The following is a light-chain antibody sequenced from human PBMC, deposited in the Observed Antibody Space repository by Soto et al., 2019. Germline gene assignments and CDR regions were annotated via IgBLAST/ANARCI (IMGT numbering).Light chain of an antibody. Sequence: QSALTQPASVSGSLGQSITISCTGTSSDIGGYKYVSWYQQHPGKAPKLIIFEVSNRPSGVSDRFSGSNSGNTASLTISGLQAEDEADYYCGLFTSSATWVFGGGTKLTVL. CDR2: EVS. CDR3: GLFTSSATWV. J-gene: IGLJ3*02. V-gene: IGLV2-14*01. CDR1: SSDIGGYKY.